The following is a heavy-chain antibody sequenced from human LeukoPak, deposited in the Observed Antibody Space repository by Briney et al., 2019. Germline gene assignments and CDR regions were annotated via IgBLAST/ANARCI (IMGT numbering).Heavy chain of an antibody. CDR1: GFTFSSYW. V-gene: IGHV3-23*01. D-gene: IGHD3-10*01. CDR2: MYSAGFT. CDR3: AKSYSGSYSYYFDY. J-gene: IGHJ4*02. Sequence: GGSLRLSCAASGFTFSSYWMSWVRQAPGKGLEWVSVMYSAGFTYYADSVKGRFTISRDNSKNTLYLQMNSLRAEDTAVYYCAKSYSGSYSYYFDYWGQGTLVTVSS.